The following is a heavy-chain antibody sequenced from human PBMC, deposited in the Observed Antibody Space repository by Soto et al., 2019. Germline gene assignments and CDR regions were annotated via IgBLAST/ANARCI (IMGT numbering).Heavy chain of an antibody. V-gene: IGHV2-5*02. D-gene: IGHD3-3*01. Sequence: QITLKESGPTRVKPTQTLTLTCTFSGFSLSSNGVGVGWIRQPPGRALEWLALIYWDDDKRYSPSLKTRLTITKDTSKNQVVLTMTNIDPVDTATYYCAHSLWRGYKAWFDPWGQGTLVTVSS. CDR3: AHSLWRGYKAWFDP. CDR1: GFSLSSNGVG. J-gene: IGHJ5*02. CDR2: IYWDDDK.